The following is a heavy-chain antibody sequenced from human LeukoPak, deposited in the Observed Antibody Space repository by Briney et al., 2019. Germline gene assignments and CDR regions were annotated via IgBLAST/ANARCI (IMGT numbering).Heavy chain of an antibody. D-gene: IGHD2-2*01. V-gene: IGHV3-9*01. CDR1: GFTFDDYA. J-gene: IGHJ6*03. CDR2: ISWNSGSI. Sequence: PGGSLRLSCAASGFTFDDYAMHWVRQAPGKGLEWVSGISWNSGSIGYADSVKGRFTISRDNAKNSLYLQMNSLRAEDTAVYYCARSDCSSTSCLYYMDVWGKGTTVTVSS. CDR3: ARSDCSSTSCLYYMDV.